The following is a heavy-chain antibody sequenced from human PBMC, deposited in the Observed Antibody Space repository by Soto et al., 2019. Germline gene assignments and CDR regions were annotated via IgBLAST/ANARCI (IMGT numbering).Heavy chain of an antibody. CDR3: APYYYDSSGSSDY. CDR2: MNPNRGNT. Sequence: ASVKVSCKASGYTFTSYDIDWVRQATGQGLEWMGRMNPNRGNTGYAQKFQGRVTITGDKSTSTAYMELSSLRSEDTAVYYCAPYYYDSSGSSDYWGQGTLVTVSS. D-gene: IGHD3-22*01. CDR1: GYTFTSYD. J-gene: IGHJ4*02. V-gene: IGHV1-8*01.